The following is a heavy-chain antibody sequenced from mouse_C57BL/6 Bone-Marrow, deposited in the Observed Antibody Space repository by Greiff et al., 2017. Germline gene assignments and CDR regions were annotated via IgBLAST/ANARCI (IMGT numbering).Heavy chain of an antibody. D-gene: IGHD1-1*01. CDR1: GYTFTSYW. Sequence: QVQLQQPGTELVKPGASVKLSCKASGYTFTSYWMPWVKQRPGQGLEWIGNINPSNGGTNYTEKFKSQATLTVDKSSSTPYMQLSSLASENYAGYNYARPTVVAPELAYWGQGTLVTVSA. CDR2: INPSNGGT. J-gene: IGHJ3*01. CDR3: ARPTVVAPELAY. V-gene: IGHV1-53*01.